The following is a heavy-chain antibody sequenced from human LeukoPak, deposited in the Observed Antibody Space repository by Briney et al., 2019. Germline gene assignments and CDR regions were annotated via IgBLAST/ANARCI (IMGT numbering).Heavy chain of an antibody. J-gene: IGHJ4*02. V-gene: IGHV3-48*03. Sequence: VGSLRLSCAASGFTFSSYEMNWVRQAPGKGLEWVSYISSSGSTIYYADSVKGRFTISRDNAKNSLYLQMNSLRAEDTAVYYCARDLAVAGKGPGDYWGQGTLATVSS. CDR3: ARDLAVAGKGPGDY. CDR1: GFTFSSYE. D-gene: IGHD6-19*01. CDR2: ISSSGSTI.